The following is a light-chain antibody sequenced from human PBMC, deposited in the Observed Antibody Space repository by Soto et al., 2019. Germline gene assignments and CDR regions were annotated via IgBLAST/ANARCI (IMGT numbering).Light chain of an antibody. CDR3: QQYFEWPPMT. CDR2: GAS. CDR1: ETVATN. J-gene: IGKJ1*01. Sequence: VMTQSPATLSVSPGERATLSCWASETVATNLAWYQQKPGQAPRLLISGASTRAAGISDRFRGSGSGTEFTLTISSLRSEDSAIYYCQQYFEWPPMTFGQGTKVDI. V-gene: IGKV3-15*01.